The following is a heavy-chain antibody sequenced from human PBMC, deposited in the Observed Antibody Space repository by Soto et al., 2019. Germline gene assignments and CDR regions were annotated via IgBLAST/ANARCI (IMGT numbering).Heavy chain of an antibody. J-gene: IGHJ6*03. Sequence: GGSLRLSCAASGFTFSSYGMHWVRQAPGKGLEWVAVISYDGSNKYYADSVKGRFTISRDNSKNTPYLQMNSLRAEDTAVYYCAKIALRDSNYSTWGVYYYYYMDVWGKGTTVTVSS. CDR1: GFTFSSYG. D-gene: IGHD4-4*01. CDR2: ISYDGSNK. CDR3: AKIALRDSNYSTWGVYYYYYMDV. V-gene: IGHV3-30*18.